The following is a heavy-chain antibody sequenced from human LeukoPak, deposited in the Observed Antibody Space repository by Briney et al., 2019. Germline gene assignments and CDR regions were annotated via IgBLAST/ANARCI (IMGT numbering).Heavy chain of an antibody. CDR3: AIGSAFCFDS. Sequence: GGSLRLSCAASGITFSIYTMNWFRQAPGKGLEWVSYISSSSSSIYYADSVKGRFTSSRDNANNSLYLQMNSLRAEDTAMYFCAIGSAFCFDSWGQGTLVTVSS. V-gene: IGHV3-48*01. CDR1: GITFSIYT. J-gene: IGHJ4*02. D-gene: IGHD3-3*01. CDR2: ISSSSSSI.